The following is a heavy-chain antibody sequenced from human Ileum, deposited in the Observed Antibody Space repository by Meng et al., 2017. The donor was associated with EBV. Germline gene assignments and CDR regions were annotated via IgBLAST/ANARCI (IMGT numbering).Heavy chain of an antibody. Sequence: LRVPAPVLGHAPQTPAPPCNVLGDAIRSGGSFWSWIRQPPGKGLEWIGYIYYSGNTYYKPSLKSRVTMSVDTSKNQFSLKLSSVTAADTAVYYCARSLTTPYYFDDWGQGTLVTVSS. V-gene: IGHV4-30-4*01. D-gene: IGHD1-14*01. J-gene: IGHJ4*02. CDR2: IYYSGNT. CDR1: GDAIRSGGSF. CDR3: ARSLTTPYYFDD.